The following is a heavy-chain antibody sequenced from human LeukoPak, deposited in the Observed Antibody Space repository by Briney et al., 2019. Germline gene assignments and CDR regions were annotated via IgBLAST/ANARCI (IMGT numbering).Heavy chain of an antibody. CDR3: ARDVVVPAAWDWFDP. Sequence: SETLSLTCTVSGGSISTFFWTWIRQPAGKGLEWIGRIKGTGTTAYNPSLRSRVTMSVDTSKNQFSLDLRSVTAADTAVYYCARDVVVPAAWDWFDPWGQGTLVTVSS. V-gene: IGHV4-4*07. J-gene: IGHJ5*02. D-gene: IGHD2-2*01. CDR1: GGSISTFF. CDR2: IKGTGTT.